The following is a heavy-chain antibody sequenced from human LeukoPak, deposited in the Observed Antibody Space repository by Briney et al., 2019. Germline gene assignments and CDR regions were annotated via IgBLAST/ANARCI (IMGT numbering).Heavy chain of an antibody. J-gene: IGHJ4*02. Sequence: SETLSLTCTVSGGSISSGGYYWSWIRQHPGKGLEWIGYFYYSGSTYYNPSLKSRVTISVDTSKNQFSLKLSSVTAADTAVYYCARVDPYYYPFDYWGQGTLVTVSS. CDR1: GGSISSGGYY. V-gene: IGHV4-31*03. CDR2: FYYSGST. D-gene: IGHD3-10*01. CDR3: ARVDPYYYPFDY.